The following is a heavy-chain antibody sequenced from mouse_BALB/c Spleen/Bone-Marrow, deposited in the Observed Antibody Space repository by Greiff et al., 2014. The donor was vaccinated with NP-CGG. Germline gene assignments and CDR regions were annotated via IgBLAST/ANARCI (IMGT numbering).Heavy chain of an antibody. Sequence: EVQLQQSGAELVKPGASVKLSCTTSGFNIKDTYMHWVKLRPEQGPEWIGRIVPANGNTKYAPKFQGKATITADTSSNTAYLQLSSLTSEDTAVYFCASYDYGYYFDYWGQGTTLTVSS. CDR3: ASYDYGYYFDY. CDR1: GFNIKDTY. V-gene: IGHV14-3*02. D-gene: IGHD2-4*01. J-gene: IGHJ2*01. CDR2: IVPANGNT.